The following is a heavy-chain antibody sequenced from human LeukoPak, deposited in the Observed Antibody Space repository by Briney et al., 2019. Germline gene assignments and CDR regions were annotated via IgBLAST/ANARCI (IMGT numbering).Heavy chain of an antibody. CDR1: GFTFSSYG. V-gene: IGHV3-30*18. CDR3: AKVGNDYYYGMDV. Sequence: GGSLRLSCAASGFTFSSYGMHWVRQAPGKGLEWVAVISYDGSNKYYADSVKGRFTISRDNSKNTLYLQMNSLRAEDTAVYYCAKVGNDYYYGMDVWSQGTTVTVSS. CDR2: ISYDGSNK. J-gene: IGHJ6*02. D-gene: IGHD7-27*01.